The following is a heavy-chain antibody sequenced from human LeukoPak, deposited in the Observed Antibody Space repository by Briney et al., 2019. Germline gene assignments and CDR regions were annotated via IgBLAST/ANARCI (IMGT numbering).Heavy chain of an antibody. J-gene: IGHJ6*02. Sequence: ASVKVSCKSSGYTFTGYYIHWVRQAPGQGLEWMGWINPNSGGTDYAQRFRGWVTMTRDTSINTAYMELSRLTSDDTAVYYCARELPPGRGSNWYIGHYGMDVWGQGTTVTVSS. V-gene: IGHV1-2*04. D-gene: IGHD6-13*01. CDR2: INPNSGGT. CDR3: ARELPPGRGSNWYIGHYGMDV. CDR1: GYTFTGYY.